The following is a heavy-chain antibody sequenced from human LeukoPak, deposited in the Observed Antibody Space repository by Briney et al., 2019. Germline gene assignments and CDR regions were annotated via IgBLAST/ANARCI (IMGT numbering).Heavy chain of an antibody. D-gene: IGHD2-2*01. J-gene: IGHJ4*02. CDR1: GYTFTSYY. CDR3: ARAPQPAALDY. Sequence: GASVKVSCKASGYTFTSYYMHWVRQAPGQGLEWMGIINPSGGSTSYAQKLQGRVTMTTDTSTSTAYMELRSLRSDDTAVYYCARAPQPAALDYWGQGTLVTVSS. V-gene: IGHV1-46*01. CDR2: INPSGGST.